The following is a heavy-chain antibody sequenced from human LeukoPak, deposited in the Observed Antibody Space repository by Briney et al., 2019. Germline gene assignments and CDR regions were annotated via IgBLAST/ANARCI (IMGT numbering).Heavy chain of an antibody. D-gene: IGHD6-13*01. Sequence: ASVKVSCKASGYTFTGNYMHWVRQAPGQGLEWLGWINPDSGGTDYSQKFQDRAALTRDTSISTAYLELSRLRSGDTAVYYCARGGYSSSWYSDGIDYWGQGTLVTVSS. CDR1: GYTFTGNY. CDR2: INPDSGGT. J-gene: IGHJ4*02. V-gene: IGHV1-2*02. CDR3: ARGGYSSSWYSDGIDY.